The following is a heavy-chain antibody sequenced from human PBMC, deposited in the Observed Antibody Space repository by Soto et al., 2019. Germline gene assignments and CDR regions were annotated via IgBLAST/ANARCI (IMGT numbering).Heavy chain of an antibody. CDR1: GGSFSGYY. D-gene: IGHD3-22*01. CDR2: INHSGST. CDR3: AAETYYYDSSGYYYGDY. Sequence: SETLSLTCAVYGGSFSGYYWSWIRQPPGKGLEWIGEINHSGSTNYNPSLKSRVTISVDTSKNQFSLKLSSVTAADTAVYYCAAETYYYDSSGYYYGDYWGQGTLVTVSS. V-gene: IGHV4-34*01. J-gene: IGHJ4*02.